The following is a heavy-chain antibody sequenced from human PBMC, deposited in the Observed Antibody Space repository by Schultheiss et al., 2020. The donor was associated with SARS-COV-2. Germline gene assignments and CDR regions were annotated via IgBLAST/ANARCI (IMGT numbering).Heavy chain of an antibody. CDR1: GFTFSGSA. CDR2: ISYTGST. Sequence: GSLRLSCAASGFTFSGSAMHWVRQPPGKGLEWIGYISYTGSTNYNPSLKSRVTISVDTSKNQFSLKLSSVTAADTAVYYCAREGYDSSGYYHAFDIWGQGTMVTVSS. D-gene: IGHD3-22*01. J-gene: IGHJ3*02. V-gene: IGHV4-59*12. CDR3: AREGYDSSGYYHAFDI.